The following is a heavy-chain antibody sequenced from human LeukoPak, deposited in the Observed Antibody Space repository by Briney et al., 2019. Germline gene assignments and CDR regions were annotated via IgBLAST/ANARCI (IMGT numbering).Heavy chain of an antibody. CDR3: ARDPTEMTTVTIDY. CDR1: GFTFSDYY. J-gene: IGHJ4*02. CDR2: ISSSSSTI. D-gene: IGHD4-17*01. V-gene: IGHV3-11*04. Sequence: GSLRLSCAASGFTFSDYYMSWIRQAPGKGLEWVSYISSSSSTIYYADSVKGRFTISRDNAKNSLYLQMNSLRDEDTAVYYCARDPTEMTTVTIDYWGQGTLVTVSS.